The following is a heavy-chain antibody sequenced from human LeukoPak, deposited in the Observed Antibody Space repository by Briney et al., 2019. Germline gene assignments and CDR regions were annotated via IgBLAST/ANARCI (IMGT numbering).Heavy chain of an antibody. CDR3: AKSGDYYDSSYIDY. CDR1: GFTFSSYG. CDR2: ISYDGSNK. V-gene: IGHV3-30*18. D-gene: IGHD3-22*01. J-gene: IGHJ4*02. Sequence: GGSLRPSCAASGFTFSSYGMHWVRQAPGKGLEWVAVISYDGSNKYYADSVKGRFTISRDNSKNTLYLQMNSLRAEDTAVYYCAKSGDYYDSSYIDYWGQGTLVTVSS.